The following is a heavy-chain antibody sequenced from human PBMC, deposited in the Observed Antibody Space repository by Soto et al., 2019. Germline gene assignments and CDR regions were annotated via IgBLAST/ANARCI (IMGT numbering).Heavy chain of an antibody. D-gene: IGHD2-15*01. CDR3: ARVRLIGDYYYYMDV. Sequence: ASVKVSCKASGGTFSSYTISWVRQAPGQGLEWMGRIIPILGIANYAQKFQGRVTITADKSTSTAYMELSSLRSEDTAVYYCARVRLIGDYYYYMDVWGKGTTVTVSS. CDR1: GGTFSSYT. CDR2: IIPILGIA. V-gene: IGHV1-69*02. J-gene: IGHJ6*03.